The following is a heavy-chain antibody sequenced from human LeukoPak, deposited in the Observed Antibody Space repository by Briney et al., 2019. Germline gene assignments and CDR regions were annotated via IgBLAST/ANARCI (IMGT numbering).Heavy chain of an antibody. CDR3: AKVPSGCYACDFDN. V-gene: IGHV3-23*01. Sequence: GGSLRLSCVASGFTFSNFGMSWVRQAPGKGLDWVSSLGGTNGYTYYADSVKGRFIISRDNSKNTLYLHMNSLRAEDTALYYCAKVPSGCYACDFDNWGQGTLVTVSS. CDR1: GFTFSNFG. CDR2: LGGTNGYT. J-gene: IGHJ4*02. D-gene: IGHD6-19*01.